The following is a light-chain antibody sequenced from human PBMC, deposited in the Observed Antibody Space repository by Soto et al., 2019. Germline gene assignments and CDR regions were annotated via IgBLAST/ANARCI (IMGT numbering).Light chain of an antibody. J-gene: IGKJ2*03. V-gene: IGKV1-5*03. Sequence: IQMTQSPSTLSASVGDRVSITCRASQTIFSWLAWYQQKPGKAPNLLIYKASSLESGVPSRYSGSGYGTEFTLSISGLQPDDFAAYYCQQYNNYRYSFGQGSKLEIK. CDR1: QTIFSW. CDR2: KAS. CDR3: QQYNNYRYS.